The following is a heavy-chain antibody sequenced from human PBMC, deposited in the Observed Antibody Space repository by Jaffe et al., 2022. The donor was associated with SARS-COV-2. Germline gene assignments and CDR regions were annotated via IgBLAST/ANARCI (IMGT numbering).Heavy chain of an antibody. J-gene: IGHJ4*02. V-gene: IGHV5-51*01. CDR2: MYPGDSDT. Sequence: EVQLVQSGAEVKKPGESLKISCRGSGYSFSTNWIGWVRQMPGKGLEWMGIMYPGDSDTRYSPSFQGQVTISADKSISTAYLHWSSLKASDTAMYYCTRPSVYSSGWYFETWGQGTLVTVSS. CDR3: TRPSVYSSGWYFET. CDR1: GYSFSTNW. D-gene: IGHD6-19*01.